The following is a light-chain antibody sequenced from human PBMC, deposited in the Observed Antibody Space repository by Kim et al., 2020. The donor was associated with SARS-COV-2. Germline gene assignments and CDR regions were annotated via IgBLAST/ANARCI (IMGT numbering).Light chain of an antibody. Sequence: GQRGTLSCSGSTSNIGNNYVSWYQQVPGAAPKVLIYRNSVRPSGVPDRFSGSKSVTSASLAISGLRSDDEALYYCATWEDSLSGPVFGGGTQLTVL. CDR1: TSNIGNNY. CDR3: ATWEDSLSGPV. J-gene: IGLJ2*01. V-gene: IGLV1-47*01. CDR2: RNS.